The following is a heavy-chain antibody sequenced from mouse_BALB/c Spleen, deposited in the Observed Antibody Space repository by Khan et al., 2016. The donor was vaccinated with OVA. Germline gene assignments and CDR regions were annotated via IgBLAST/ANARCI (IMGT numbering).Heavy chain of an antibody. CDR2: ISTGGSYT. Sequence: EVELVESGGDLVKPGGSLKLSCAASGFTFSTYGMTWVRQTPDKRLEWVATISTGGSYTYYPDSVKGRFTISRDNARTILYLQMSSLKSEDTAMYYCARPCTTGWYFDVWGAGTTVTVSS. CDR3: ARPCTTGWYFDV. J-gene: IGHJ1*01. D-gene: IGHD1-1*01. V-gene: IGHV5-6*01. CDR1: GFTFSTYG.